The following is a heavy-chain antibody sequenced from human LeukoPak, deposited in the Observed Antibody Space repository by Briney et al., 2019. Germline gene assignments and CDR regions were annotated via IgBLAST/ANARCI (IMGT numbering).Heavy chain of an antibody. CDR1: GYSISSGYY. Sequence: SETLSLTCTVSGYSISSGYYWGWIRQPPGKGLEWIGSIYHSGSTYYNPSLKSRVTISVDTSKNQFSLKLSSVTAADTAVYYCARVEMATIWGDYWGQGTLVTVSS. CDR3: ARVEMATIWGDY. V-gene: IGHV4-38-2*02. D-gene: IGHD5-24*01. J-gene: IGHJ4*02. CDR2: IYHSGST.